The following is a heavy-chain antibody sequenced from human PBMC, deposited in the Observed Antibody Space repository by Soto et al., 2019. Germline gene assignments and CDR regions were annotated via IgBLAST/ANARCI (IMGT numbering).Heavy chain of an antibody. V-gene: IGHV3-23*01. D-gene: IGHD4-4*01. Sequence: SLRLSCAASGFTFDDYAMHWVRQAPGKGLEWVSGISGSGISTYYTDSVKGRFTISRDNSKNTVFLQMNSLRDEDTAVYYCVKPPVITASYYYYDMDVWGQGTTVTVSS. CDR1: GFTFDDYA. CDR2: ISGSGIST. J-gene: IGHJ6*02. CDR3: VKPPVITASYYYYDMDV.